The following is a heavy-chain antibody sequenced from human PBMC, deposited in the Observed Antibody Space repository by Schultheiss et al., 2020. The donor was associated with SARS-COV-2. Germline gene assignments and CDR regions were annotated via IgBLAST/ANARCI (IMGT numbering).Heavy chain of an antibody. D-gene: IGHD3-10*01. J-gene: IGHJ3*02. Sequence: SETLSLTCTVSGGSISSYYWSWIRQPPGKGLEWIGYIYYSGSTNYNPSLKSRVTISVDTSKNQFSLKLSSVTAADTAVYYCARAAMVQGVQNAFDIWGQGTMVTVSS. CDR1: GGSISSYY. CDR3: ARAAMVQGVQNAFDI. CDR2: IYYSGST. V-gene: IGHV4-59*01.